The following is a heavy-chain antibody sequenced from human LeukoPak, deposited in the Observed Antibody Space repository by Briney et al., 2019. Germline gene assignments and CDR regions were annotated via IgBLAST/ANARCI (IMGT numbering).Heavy chain of an antibody. D-gene: IGHD3-9*01. V-gene: IGHV3-11*03. CDR3: VRWQAPLKYYFDS. Sequence: GGSLRLSCAASEFTFSDYFMSWIRQAPGKGLEWVSIISSTAGFTRYADSVRGRFTISRDNAKNSLYLQMDSLRAEDTAVYYCVRWQAPLKYYFDSWGQGTLVTVSS. CDR2: ISSTAGFT. CDR1: EFTFSDYF. J-gene: IGHJ4*02.